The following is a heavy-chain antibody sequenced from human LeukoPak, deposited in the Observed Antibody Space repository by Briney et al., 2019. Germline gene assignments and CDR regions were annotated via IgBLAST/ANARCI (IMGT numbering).Heavy chain of an antibody. CDR1: GLTFRIYW. J-gene: IGHJ4*02. CDR2: INEDASQK. CDR3: AKVKGYYYDSSGYWFDY. V-gene: IGHV3-7*01. D-gene: IGHD3-22*01. Sequence: PGGSLRLSCAVSGLTFRIYWMSWVRQAPGKGLEWVANINEDASQKYYVDSVKGRFTISRDNAKNSLYLQMNSLRAEDTAVYYCAKVKGYYYDSSGYWFDYWGQGTLVTVSS.